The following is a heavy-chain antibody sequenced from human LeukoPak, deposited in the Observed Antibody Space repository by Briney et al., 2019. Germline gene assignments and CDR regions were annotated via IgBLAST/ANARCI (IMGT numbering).Heavy chain of an antibody. D-gene: IGHD6-19*01. Sequence: SGPTLVHPPQTLTLTCTFSGFSLSTSGVGVGWIRQPPEKALEWLALIYWDGDKRYRPSLKSRLTITKDTSKNQVVLTMTNMDPVDTATYYCAHRRYSSGWTGGFDYWGQGTLVTVSS. CDR3: AHRRYSSGWTGGFDY. V-gene: IGHV2-5*02. CDR1: GFSLSTSGVG. J-gene: IGHJ4*02. CDR2: IYWDGDK.